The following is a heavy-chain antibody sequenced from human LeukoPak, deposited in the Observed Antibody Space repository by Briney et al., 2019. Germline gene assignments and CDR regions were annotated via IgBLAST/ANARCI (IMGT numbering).Heavy chain of an antibody. J-gene: IGHJ6*02. CDR1: GFSLSSYY. CDR2: TDSDGSFT. Sequence: GGSLRLSCAASGFSLSSYYMNWVRQAPGQGLVWVSRTDSDGSFTNYADFVKGRFNISRDNAKNTLYLQMNSLRAEDTAVYYCARHIAMAGPYYYYGMDVWGQGTTVIVSS. D-gene: IGHD6-19*01. V-gene: IGHV3-74*01. CDR3: ARHIAMAGPYYYYGMDV.